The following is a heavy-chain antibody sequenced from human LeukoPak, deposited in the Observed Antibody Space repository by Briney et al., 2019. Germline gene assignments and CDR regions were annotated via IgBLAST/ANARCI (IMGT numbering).Heavy chain of an antibody. Sequence: ASVKVSCKASGYTFTSYDINWVRQATGQGLEWMGWMNPNSGNTGYAQKFQGRVTMTRNTSISTAYMELSSLRSEDTAVYYCARDPPRAAMVRGAGGDYWGQGTLVTVSS. J-gene: IGHJ4*02. CDR3: ARDPPRAAMVRGAGGDY. D-gene: IGHD3-10*01. CDR1: GYTFTSYD. CDR2: MNPNSGNT. V-gene: IGHV1-8*01.